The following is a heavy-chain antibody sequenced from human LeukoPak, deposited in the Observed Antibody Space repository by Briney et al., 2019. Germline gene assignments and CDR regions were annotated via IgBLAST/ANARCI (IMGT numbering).Heavy chain of an antibody. J-gene: IGHJ5*01. CDR1: GYRFTDYW. V-gene: IGHV5-51*01. Sequence: NRGESLKISCKGSGYRFTDYWIAWARQMPGKGLEWMGIIYPGDSDSRYSPSFQGQVTFSADKSISTAYLQWSSLKAPDTAMYYCARRSYCYSTSCCGYWFDSWGQGTLVTVSS. D-gene: IGHD2-2*01. CDR2: IYPGDSDS. CDR3: ARRSYCYSTSCCGYWFDS.